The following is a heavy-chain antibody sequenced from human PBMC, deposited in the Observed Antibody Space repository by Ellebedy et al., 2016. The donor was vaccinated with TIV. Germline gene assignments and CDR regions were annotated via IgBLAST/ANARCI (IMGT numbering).Heavy chain of an antibody. D-gene: IGHD3-16*01. Sequence: GESLKISCAASGFTFSSYSMNWVRQAPGKGLEWVSSISSSSSYIYYADSVKGRFTISRDNAKNSLYLQMNSLRAEDTAVYYCARDEKFGDYYYYYMDVWGKGTTVTVSS. CDR2: ISSSSSYI. CDR3: ARDEKFGDYYYYYMDV. CDR1: GFTFSSYS. V-gene: IGHV3-21*01. J-gene: IGHJ6*03.